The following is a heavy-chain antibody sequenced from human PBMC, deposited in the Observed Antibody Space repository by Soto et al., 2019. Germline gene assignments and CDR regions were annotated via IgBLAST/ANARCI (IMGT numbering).Heavy chain of an antibody. CDR3: ASWEPRDY. V-gene: IGHV3-30-3*01. CDR2: ISYDGSNK. D-gene: IGHD1-26*01. CDR1: GFTFSSYA. Sequence: VQLVESGGGVVQPGRSLRLSCAASGFTFSSYAMHWVRQAPGKGLEWVAVISYDGSNKYYADSVKGRFTISRDNSKNTLYLQMNSLRAEDTAVYYCASWEPRDYWGQGTLVTVSS. J-gene: IGHJ4*02.